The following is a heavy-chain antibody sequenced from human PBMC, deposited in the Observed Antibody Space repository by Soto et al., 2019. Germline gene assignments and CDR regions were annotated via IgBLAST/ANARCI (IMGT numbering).Heavy chain of an antibody. V-gene: IGHV4-61*08. CDR1: GGSISSGGYS. Sequence: SETLSLTCAVSGGSISSGGYSWSWIRQPQGKGLEWIGYIYYSGSTNYNPSLKSRVTISVDTSKNQFSLKLSSVTAADTAVYYCARAPGYSSSWGFGSGYYYYGMDVWGQGTTVTVSS. J-gene: IGHJ6*02. CDR2: IYYSGST. CDR3: ARAPGYSSSWGFGSGYYYYGMDV. D-gene: IGHD6-13*01.